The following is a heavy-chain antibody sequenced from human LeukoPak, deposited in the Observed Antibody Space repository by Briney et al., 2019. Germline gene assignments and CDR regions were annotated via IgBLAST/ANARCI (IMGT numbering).Heavy chain of an antibody. CDR3: AREGGELFY. CDR2: ISSDGRNT. Sequence: GGSLRLSCAASGFTFSRCGMHWVRQAPGKGLDWVTGISSDGRNTYYADSVKGRFTISRDNSKNTLYLQMNSLRAEDTAVYYCAREGGELFYWGQGTLVTVSS. J-gene: IGHJ4*02. V-gene: IGHV3-30*03. CDR1: GFTFSRCG. D-gene: IGHD3-10*01.